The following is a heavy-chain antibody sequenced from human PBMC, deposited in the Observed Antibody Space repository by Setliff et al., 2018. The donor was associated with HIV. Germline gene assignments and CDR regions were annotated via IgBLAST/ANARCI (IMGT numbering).Heavy chain of an antibody. D-gene: IGHD5-18*01. CDR2: INHSGST. V-gene: IGHV4-34*01. J-gene: IGHJ4*02. CDR3: ARVPRQLLKGAAAYFDY. CDR1: VGYSVVTT. Sequence: PSETLSSPALSLVGYSVVTTGAGSASPQGRGWSGLGEINHSGSTNYNPSLKSRVTISIDTSKNQFSLRLSSVTAADTAVYYCARVPRQLLKGAAAYFDYWGQGILVT.